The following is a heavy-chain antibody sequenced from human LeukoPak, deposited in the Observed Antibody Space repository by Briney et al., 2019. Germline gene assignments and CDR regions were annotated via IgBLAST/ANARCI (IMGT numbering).Heavy chain of an antibody. V-gene: IGHV3-23*01. Sequence: PGGSLRLSCAAPGFTFSSYAMNWVRQAPGKGLEWVSVITGSGGGTYYADSVKGRFTISRDNSKNTLYLQMNSLGAEDTAVYYCAKDPTYYDSSGYIPRYYFDYWGQGTLVTVSS. D-gene: IGHD3-22*01. J-gene: IGHJ4*02. CDR3: AKDPTYYDSSGYIPRYYFDY. CDR1: GFTFSSYA. CDR2: ITGSGGGT.